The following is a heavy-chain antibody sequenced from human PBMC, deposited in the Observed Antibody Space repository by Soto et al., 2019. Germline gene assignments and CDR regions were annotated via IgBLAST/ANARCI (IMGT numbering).Heavy chain of an antibody. CDR3: AGKTEDGDYGGGSGS. CDR2: ISSSSSYI. V-gene: IGHV3-21*04. Sequence: EVQLVESGGGLVKPGGSLRLSCAASGFTFSSYSMNWVRQAPGKGLEWVSSISSSSSYIYYADSVKGRFTIPRDNAKNSLSLQMNTLKGGYKAVYCGAGKTEDGDYGGGSGSWGQGTLVTVSS. J-gene: IGHJ5*01. CDR1: GFTFSSYS. D-gene: IGHD4-17*01.